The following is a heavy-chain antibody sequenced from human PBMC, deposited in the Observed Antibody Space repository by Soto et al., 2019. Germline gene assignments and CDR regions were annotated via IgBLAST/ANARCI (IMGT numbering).Heavy chain of an antibody. Sequence: GGSLRLSCAASGFTFSGSAMHWVRQASGKGLEWVGRIRSKANSYATAYAASVKGRFTISRVDSKNTALLQMNSLKTEDTAVYYCTSRRRVAAAGTVSETDYWGQGTLVTVSS. J-gene: IGHJ4*02. CDR2: IRSKANSYAT. CDR3: TSRRRVAAAGTVSETDY. CDR1: GFTFSGSA. D-gene: IGHD6-13*01. V-gene: IGHV3-73*01.